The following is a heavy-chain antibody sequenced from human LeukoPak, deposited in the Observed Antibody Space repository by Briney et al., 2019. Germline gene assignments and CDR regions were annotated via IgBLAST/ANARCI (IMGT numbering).Heavy chain of an antibody. D-gene: IGHD1-26*01. CDR2: IIPSYGNT. CDR1: GGTFSSYA. V-gene: IGHV1-69*06. CDR3: ARSGRGTYYYFYL. J-gene: IGHJ4*02. Sequence: SVKVSCKASGGTFSSYAISWVRQAPGQGLEWMGGIIPSYGNTNYAQKFQGRVSITADKSTSTAYMELRSLRSDDTAVYYCARSGRGTYYYFYLWGKETLVTVST.